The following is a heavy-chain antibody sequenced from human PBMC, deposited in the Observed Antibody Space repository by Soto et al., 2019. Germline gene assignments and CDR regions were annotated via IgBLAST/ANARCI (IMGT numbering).Heavy chain of an antibody. V-gene: IGHV1-69*06. CDR3: ARHATYYYDSSGYYHFDY. Sequence: ASVKVSCKASGGTFSSYAISWVRQAPGQGLEWMGGIIPIFGTANYAQKFQGRVTITADKSTSTAYMELSSLRSEDTAVYYCARHATYYYDSSGYYHFDYWGQGTLVTVSS. D-gene: IGHD3-22*01. CDR1: GGTFSSYA. J-gene: IGHJ4*02. CDR2: IIPIFGTA.